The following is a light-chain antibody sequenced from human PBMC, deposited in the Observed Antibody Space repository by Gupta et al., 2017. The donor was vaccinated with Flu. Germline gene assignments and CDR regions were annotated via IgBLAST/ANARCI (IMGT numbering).Light chain of an antibody. V-gene: IGKV3-20*01. Sequence: IVLTTSPGTLSLSPGERATLSCRASQSVSSSYLAWYQQKPGQAPRLLIYCASSRATGIPDRFSGSGSGTDFTLTISRLEPEDFAVYYCQQYGRSPPLTFGQGTKVE. CDR3: QQYGRSPPLT. J-gene: IGKJ1*01. CDR2: CAS. CDR1: QSVSSSY.